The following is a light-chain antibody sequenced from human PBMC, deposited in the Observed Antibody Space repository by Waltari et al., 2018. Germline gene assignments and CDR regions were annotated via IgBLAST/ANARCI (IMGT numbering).Light chain of an antibody. Sequence: QSALTQPRSVSGSPGQSVTVSCTGTVSDVGGYNYVSWYQQHPDKAPNPLIYEINKRPSGVPDRFSGSKSGNTASLTISGLQAEDEADYYCCSYAGSYTKVFGGGTKVTVL. CDR3: CSYAGSYTKV. J-gene: IGLJ3*02. V-gene: IGLV2-11*01. CDR1: VSDVGGYNY. CDR2: EIN.